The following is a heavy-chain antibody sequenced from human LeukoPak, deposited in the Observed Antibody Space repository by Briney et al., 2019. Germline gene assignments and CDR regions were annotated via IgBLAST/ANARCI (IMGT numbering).Heavy chain of an antibody. Sequence: GSLRLSCAASGFTFSSHWMTWVRHAPGKGLEWVANIKHDGSDKNYVDSVKGRFTISRDNVKNSLYLQMVSLRAEDTAVYYCEGVAEAAIYWGQGTLVTVSS. CDR2: IKHDGSDK. CDR3: EGVAEAAIY. D-gene: IGHD6-13*01. CDR1: GFTFSSHW. V-gene: IGHV3-7*01. J-gene: IGHJ4*02.